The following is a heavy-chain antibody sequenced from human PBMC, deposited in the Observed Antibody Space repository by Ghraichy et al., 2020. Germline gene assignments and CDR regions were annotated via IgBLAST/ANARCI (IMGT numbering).Heavy chain of an antibody. CDR3: ARRGLGVYYFEY. CDR1: GGSIPSSY. V-gene: IGHV4-59*08. D-gene: IGHD3-16*01. Sequence: SETLSLTCTVSGGSIPSSYWVWIRQSPGRGLEWIGYISYNGNSGSTNYNAALKSRVTISVDTSKNQFSLKLTSVTAADTAVYYCARRGLGVYYFEYWGQGTLVTVSS. CDR2: ISYNGNSGST. J-gene: IGHJ4*02.